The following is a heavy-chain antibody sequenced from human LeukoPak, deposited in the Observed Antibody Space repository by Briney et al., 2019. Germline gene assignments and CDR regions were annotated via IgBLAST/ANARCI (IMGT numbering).Heavy chain of an antibody. CDR2: ISYDGSNK. V-gene: IGHV3-30*04. D-gene: IGHD3-10*01. CDR1: GFTFSSYA. Sequence: GGSLRLSCAASGFTFSSYAMHWVRQAPGKGLEWVAVISYDGSNKYYADSVKGRLTISRDNSKNTLYLQMNSLRAEDTAVYYCARAEDYYGSGSYYSTSCFDYWGQGTLVTVSS. CDR3: ARAEDYYGSGSYYSTSCFDY. J-gene: IGHJ4*02.